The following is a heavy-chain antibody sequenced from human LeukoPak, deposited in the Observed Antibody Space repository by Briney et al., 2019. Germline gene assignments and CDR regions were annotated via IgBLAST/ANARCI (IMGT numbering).Heavy chain of an antibody. V-gene: IGHV3-30*04. CDR2: ISYDGSNK. CDR3: ARAMGGGENGPWDY. Sequence: GGSLRPSCAASGFTFSSYAMHWVRQAPGKGLEWVAVISYDGSNKYYADSVKGRFTISRDNSKNTLYLQMNSLRAEDTAVYYCARAMGGGENGPWDYWGQGTLVTVSS. J-gene: IGHJ4*02. CDR1: GFTFSSYA. D-gene: IGHD3-16*01.